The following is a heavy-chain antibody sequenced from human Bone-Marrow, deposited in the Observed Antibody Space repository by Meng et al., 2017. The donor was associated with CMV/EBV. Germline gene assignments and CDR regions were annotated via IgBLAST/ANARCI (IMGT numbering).Heavy chain of an antibody. Sequence: ASVKVSCKASGYTFTSYDINWVRQATGQGLEWMGWMNPNSGNTGYAQKFQGRVTMTRNTSISTAYMELSRLRSDDTAVYYCARLYCSSTSCYQGMDVWGQGTTVTVSS. CDR2: MNPNSGNT. CDR3: ARLYCSSTSCYQGMDV. V-gene: IGHV1-8*01. CDR1: GYTFTSYD. J-gene: IGHJ6*02. D-gene: IGHD2-2*01.